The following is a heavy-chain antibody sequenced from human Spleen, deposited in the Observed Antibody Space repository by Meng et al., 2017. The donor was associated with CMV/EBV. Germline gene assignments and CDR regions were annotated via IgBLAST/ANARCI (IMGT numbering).Heavy chain of an antibody. Sequence: GESLKISCAASGFTFSSYAMSWVRQAPGKGLEWVSAISTAGDTYYPASVKGRFTISRENAKSSVYLHMNSLRAGDTAVYYCAKDRLTSWGQGTLVTVSS. CDR1: GFTFSSYA. CDR3: AKDRLTS. D-gene: IGHD4-11*01. CDR2: ISTAGDT. J-gene: IGHJ4*02. V-gene: IGHV3-13*01.